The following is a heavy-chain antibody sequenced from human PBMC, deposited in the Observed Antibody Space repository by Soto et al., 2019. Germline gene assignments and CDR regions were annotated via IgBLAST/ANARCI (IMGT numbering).Heavy chain of an antibody. CDR2: IIPIFGTA. D-gene: IGHD2-15*01. CDR1: GGTFSSYA. V-gene: IGHV1-69*13. J-gene: IGHJ6*02. CDR3: AREPDIVVVVAAGPHYGMDV. Sequence: ASVKVSCKASGGTFSSYAISWVRQAPGQGLEWMGGIIPIFGTANYAQKFQGRVTITADESMSTAYMELSSLRSEDTAVYYCAREPDIVVVVAAGPHYGMDVWGQGTTVTVSS.